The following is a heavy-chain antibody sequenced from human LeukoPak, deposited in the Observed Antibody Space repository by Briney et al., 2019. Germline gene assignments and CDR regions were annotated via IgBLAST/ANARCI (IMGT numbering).Heavy chain of an antibody. D-gene: IGHD2-15*01. CDR2: IKQDGSET. Sequence: GGSLRLSCVASGLTFSNFWMTWLRQAPGKGLEWVANIKQDGSETYYLDSVKGRFTISRDDAKNSMYLQMNSLRAEDTAVYYCVGCSGGTCSDFDYWGRGTLVTVSS. CDR1: GLTFSNFW. J-gene: IGHJ4*02. V-gene: IGHV3-7*01. CDR3: VGCSGGTCSDFDY.